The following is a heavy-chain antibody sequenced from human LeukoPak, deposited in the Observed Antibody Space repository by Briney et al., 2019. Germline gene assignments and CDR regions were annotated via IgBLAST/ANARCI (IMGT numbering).Heavy chain of an antibody. CDR1: GLSFSSYY. CDR2: ITTGSTYK. V-gene: IGHV3-21*01. Sequence: GGSLRLSCAASGLSFSSYYVNWVRQAPGKGLEWVSCITTGSTYKFYADSVRGRFAVSRDDAESSLYLQMNSLRADDTAVYYCVRENHGSFDYWGQGSLVTVSS. D-gene: IGHD1-14*01. J-gene: IGHJ4*02. CDR3: VRENHGSFDY.